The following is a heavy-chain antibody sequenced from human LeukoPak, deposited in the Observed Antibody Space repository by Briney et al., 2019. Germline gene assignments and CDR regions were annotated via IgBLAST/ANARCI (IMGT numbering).Heavy chain of an antibody. CDR1: GFTFRSYG. V-gene: IGHV3-33*01. Sequence: GGSLRLSCAASGFTFRSYGMHWVRQAAGKGLEWVTFIWYDGSNKYYADSLKGRFTISRDNSKNTLYLQMNSLRAEDTAVYYCARDGDSYGFDYWGQGTLVTVSS. J-gene: IGHJ4*02. CDR2: IWYDGSNK. CDR3: ARDGDSYGFDY. D-gene: IGHD5-18*01.